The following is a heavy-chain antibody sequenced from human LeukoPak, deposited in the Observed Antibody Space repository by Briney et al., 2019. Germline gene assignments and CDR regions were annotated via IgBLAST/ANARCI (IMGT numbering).Heavy chain of an antibody. CDR3: ARATTKEHYFDY. V-gene: IGHV4-59*01. CDR2: IYYSGST. CDR1: GGSISSYY. J-gene: IGHJ4*02. D-gene: IGHD4-11*01. Sequence: SETLSLTCTVSGGSISSYYWSWIRQPPGKGLEWIGYIYYSGSTNYNPSLKSRVTISVDTSKNQFSLKLSSVTAADTAVYYCARATTKEHYFDYWGQGTLVTVSS.